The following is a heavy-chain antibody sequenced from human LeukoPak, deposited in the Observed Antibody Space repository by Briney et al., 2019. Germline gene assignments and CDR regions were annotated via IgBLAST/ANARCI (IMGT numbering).Heavy chain of an antibody. D-gene: IGHD1-26*01. CDR1: GFTFSGSA. Sequence: PGGSLKLSCAASGFTFSGSAMHWVRQASGKGLEWVGRIRTKANSYATAYAASVRGRFTISRDDSKNTAYLQMNSLKTEDTAVYYCARELGATTGTGFDYWGQGTLVTVSS. CDR3: ARELGATTGTGFDY. CDR2: IRTKANSYAT. V-gene: IGHV3-73*01. J-gene: IGHJ4*02.